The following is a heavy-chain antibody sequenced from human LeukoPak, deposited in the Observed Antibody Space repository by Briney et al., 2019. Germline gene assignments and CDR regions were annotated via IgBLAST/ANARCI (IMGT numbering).Heavy chain of an antibody. CDR3: ARDDYGSGSWNDY. CDR1: RFTFSSYN. V-gene: IGHV3-21*04. D-gene: IGHD3-10*01. J-gene: IGHJ4*02. CDR2: ISSGSSYI. Sequence: GGSLRLSCAASRFTFSSYNMNWVRQAPGKGLEWVSSISSGSSYIYYADSVKGRFTISRDNSKNTLYLQMNSLRAEDTALYYCARDDYGSGSWNDYWGQGTLVTVSS.